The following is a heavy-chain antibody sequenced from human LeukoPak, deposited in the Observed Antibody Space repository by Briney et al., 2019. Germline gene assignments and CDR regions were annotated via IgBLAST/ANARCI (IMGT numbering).Heavy chain of an antibody. CDR1: GFTFSSYW. Sequence: SGRSLRLSSAASGFTFSSYWMHWVRQAPGKGLVWVSRINSDGSSTSYADSVKGRFTISRDNAKNTLYLQMNSLRAEDTAVYYCARGGAYYDFWSGYSFSDYWGQGTLVSVSS. CDR3: ARGGAYYDFWSGYSFSDY. CDR2: INSDGSST. V-gene: IGHV3-74*01. J-gene: IGHJ4*02. D-gene: IGHD3-3*01.